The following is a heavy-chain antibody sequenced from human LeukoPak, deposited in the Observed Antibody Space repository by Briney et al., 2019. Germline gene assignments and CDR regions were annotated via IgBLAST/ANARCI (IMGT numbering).Heavy chain of an antibody. CDR3: ARAIVGATGGAFDI. V-gene: IGHV4-39*07. Sequence: SETLSLTCTVSGGSISSSSYYWGWIRQPPGKGLEWLGSIYYSGSTYYNPSLKSRVTISVDTSKNQFSLKLSSVTAADTAMYYCARAIVGATGGAFDIWGQGTMVTVSS. CDR1: GGSISSSSYY. J-gene: IGHJ3*02. D-gene: IGHD1-26*01. CDR2: IYYSGST.